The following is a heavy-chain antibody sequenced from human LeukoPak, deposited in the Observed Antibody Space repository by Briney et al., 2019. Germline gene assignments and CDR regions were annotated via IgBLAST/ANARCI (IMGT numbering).Heavy chain of an antibody. CDR1: GASISSYY. D-gene: IGHD3-16*02. CDR3: ARVRLGELSFLYYYYYYYMDV. Sequence: PSETLSLTCTVSGASISSYYWSWIRQPPGKGLEWIGYIYYSGSTNYNPSLKSRVTISVDTSKNQFSLKLSSVTAADTAVYYCARVRLGELSFLYYYYYYYMDVWGKGTTVTVSS. CDR2: IYYSGST. V-gene: IGHV4-59*01. J-gene: IGHJ6*03.